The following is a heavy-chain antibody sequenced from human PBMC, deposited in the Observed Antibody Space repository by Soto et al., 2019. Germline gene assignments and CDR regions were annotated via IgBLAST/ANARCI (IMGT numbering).Heavy chain of an antibody. CDR3: ARKTMGVEYYSGMDV. CDR2: IYYGGTT. D-gene: IGHD3-3*01. Sequence: SETLSLTCSVSGGSLTSNSYYWGWIRHPPGKGLEWIGTIYYGGTTYYNPSLKSRVTMSVDTSKNQYSLRLNSVTAADTAVYYCARKTMGVEYYSGMDVWGQGTTVT. V-gene: IGHV4-39*01. J-gene: IGHJ6*02. CDR1: GGSLTSNSYY.